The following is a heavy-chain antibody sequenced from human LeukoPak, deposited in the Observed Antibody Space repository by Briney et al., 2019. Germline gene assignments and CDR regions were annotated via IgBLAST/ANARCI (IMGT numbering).Heavy chain of an antibody. J-gene: IGHJ4*02. V-gene: IGHV4-34*01. CDR3: ARGPRRIGTYSSSWYYFVY. D-gene: IGHD6-13*01. CDR2: INHSGST. Sequence: SETLSLTCAVYGGSFSGYYWSWIRQPPAKGLQWIGEINHSGSTNYNPSLKSRVTISVDTSKNQFSLKLSSVTAADTAVYYCARGPRRIGTYSSSWYYFVYWGEGTLLTDSS. CDR1: GGSFSGYY.